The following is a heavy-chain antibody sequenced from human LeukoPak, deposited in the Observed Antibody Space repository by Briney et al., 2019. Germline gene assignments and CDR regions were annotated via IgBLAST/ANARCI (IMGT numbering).Heavy chain of an antibody. J-gene: IGHJ3*02. D-gene: IGHD4-17*01. CDR2: IYYSGST. V-gene: IGHV4-59*01. CDR3: ARDQDYGGDAFDI. Sequence: LETLSLTCTVSGGSISSYYWSWIRQPPGKGLEWIGYIYYSGSTNYNPSLKSRVTISVDTSKNQFSLKLSSVTAADTAVYYCARDQDYGGDAFDIWGQGTMVTVSS. CDR1: GGSISSYY.